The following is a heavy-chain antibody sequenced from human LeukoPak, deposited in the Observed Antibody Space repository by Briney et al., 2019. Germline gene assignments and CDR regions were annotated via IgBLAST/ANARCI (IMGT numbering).Heavy chain of an antibody. D-gene: IGHD1-26*01. J-gene: IGHJ4*02. V-gene: IGHV1-2*06. CDR2: INPNSGGT. CDR1: GYTFTGYY. CDR3: ARALGSYYDFDY. Sequence: ASVKVSCKASGYTFTGYYMHWVRQAPGQGLEWMGRINPNSGGTNYAQKFQGRVTMTRDTSISTAYMELSRLRSDDTAVCYCARALGSYYDFDYWGQGTLVTVSS.